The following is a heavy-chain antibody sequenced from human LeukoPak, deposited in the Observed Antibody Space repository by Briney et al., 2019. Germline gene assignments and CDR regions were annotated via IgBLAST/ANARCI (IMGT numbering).Heavy chain of an antibody. Sequence: SETLSLTCTVSGGSISSRSYYWGWIRQPPGKGLEWVGSMYYSGSTNYSPSLKSRVTISVDTSKNQFSLKLSSVTAADTAVYYCARGDSYVQIDYWGQGTLVTVSS. CDR3: ARGDSYVQIDY. J-gene: IGHJ4*02. CDR2: MYYSGST. D-gene: IGHD2-21*02. CDR1: GGSISSRSYY. V-gene: IGHV4-39*01.